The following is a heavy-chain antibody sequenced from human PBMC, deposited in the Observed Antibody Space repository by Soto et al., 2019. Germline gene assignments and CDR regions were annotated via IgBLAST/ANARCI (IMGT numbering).Heavy chain of an antibody. Sequence: QLQLQESGPGLVKPSETLSLTCTVSGGSISSSTYHWAWIRQPPGKGLEWIASIYYTGTTYYSPSLKSRVTISVDTSKKHVSLKLSSGSAADTAVYYCSRERESASEHWGQGTLVTVSS. V-gene: IGHV4-39*02. CDR1: GGSISSSTYH. CDR3: SRERESASEH. CDR2: IYYTGTT. J-gene: IGHJ4*02.